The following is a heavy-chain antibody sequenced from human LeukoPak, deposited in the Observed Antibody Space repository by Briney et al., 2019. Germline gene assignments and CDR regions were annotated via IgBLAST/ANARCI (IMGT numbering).Heavy chain of an antibody. CDR1: GFTFSNAW. V-gene: IGHV3-74*01. CDR2: LNGDGSRT. CDR3: ARDLSGWSDF. J-gene: IGHJ5*01. D-gene: IGHD6-19*01. Sequence: GGSLRLSCAASGFTFSNAWMSWVRQAPGKGLVWVSRLNGDGSRTTYADSVKGRFTISRDNAKNTLYLQMNSLRAEDAAVYYCARDLSGWSDFWGLGTLVTVSS.